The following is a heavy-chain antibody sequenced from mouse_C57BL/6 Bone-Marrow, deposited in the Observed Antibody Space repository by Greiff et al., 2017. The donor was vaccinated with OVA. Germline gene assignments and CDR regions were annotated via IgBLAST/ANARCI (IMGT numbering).Heavy chain of an antibody. J-gene: IGHJ1*03. CDR3: ARGDYVFAY. V-gene: IGHV5-15*01. D-gene: IGHD2-4*01. CDR1: GFTFSDYG. Sequence: EVQGVESGGGLVQPGGSLKLSCAASGFTFSDYGMAWVRQAPRKGPEWVAFISNLAYSIYYADTVTGRFTISRENAKNTLYLEMSSLRSEDTAMYYCARGDYVFAYWGTGTTVTVSS. CDR2: ISNLAYSI.